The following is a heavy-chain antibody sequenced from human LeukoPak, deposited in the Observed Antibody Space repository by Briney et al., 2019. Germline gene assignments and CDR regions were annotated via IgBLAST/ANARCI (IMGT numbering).Heavy chain of an antibody. V-gene: IGHV4-59*08. CDR2: VHYSGTT. J-gene: IGHJ4*02. CDR3: ARYWGPYDNSGAYFDY. Sequence: PSETLSLTCSVSGGSLSNHFWHWFRQPPGKGLEWVGYVHYSGTTNYSPSLWGRGAISLDTPKNQFSLKLSSVTAADTAMYYCARYWGPYDNSGAYFDYWGQGTLVTVSS. D-gene: IGHD3-22*01. CDR1: GGSLSNHF.